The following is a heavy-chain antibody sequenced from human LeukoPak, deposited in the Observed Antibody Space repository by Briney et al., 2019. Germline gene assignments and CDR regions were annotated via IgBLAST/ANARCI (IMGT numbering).Heavy chain of an antibody. J-gene: IGHJ6*02. CDR2: IDPNSGGT. V-gene: IGHV1-2*02. CDR1: GYTFTGYY. D-gene: IGHD3-9*01. CDR3: ARGSWLFPYYYGMDV. Sequence: ASVKVSCKASGYTFTGYYMHWVRQAPGQGLEWMGWIDPNSGGTNYAQKFQGRVTMTRDTSISTAYMELSRLRSDDTAVYYCARGSWLFPYYYGMDVWGQGTTVTVSS.